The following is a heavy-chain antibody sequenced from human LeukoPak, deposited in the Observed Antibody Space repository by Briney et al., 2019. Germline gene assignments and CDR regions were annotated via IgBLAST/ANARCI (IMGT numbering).Heavy chain of an antibody. CDR2: ISSSSSYT. D-gene: IGHD4-17*01. CDR3: ARDSRGTTVTSIDAFDI. V-gene: IGHV3-21*01. Sequence: GGSLRLSCAASGFTFSSYWMHWVRQAPGKGLEWVSSISSSSSYTYYADSVKGRFTISRDNAKNSLYLQMNSLRAEDTAVYYCARDSRGTTVTSIDAFDIWGQGTMVTVSS. CDR1: GFTFSSYW. J-gene: IGHJ3*02.